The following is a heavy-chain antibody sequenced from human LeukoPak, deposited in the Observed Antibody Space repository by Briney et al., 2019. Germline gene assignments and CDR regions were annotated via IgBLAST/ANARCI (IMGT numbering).Heavy chain of an antibody. CDR3: ARRYSSSWYGVDY. J-gene: IGHJ4*02. CDR2: IYYSGST. CDR1: GGSISSGDYY. V-gene: IGHV4-30-4*01. Sequence: SETLSLTCTVSGGSISSGDYYWSWIRQPPGKGLEWIGYIYYSGSTYYNPSLKSRVTISVDTSKNQFSLKLSAVTAADTAVYYCARRYSSSWYGVDYWGQGTLVTVSS. D-gene: IGHD6-13*01.